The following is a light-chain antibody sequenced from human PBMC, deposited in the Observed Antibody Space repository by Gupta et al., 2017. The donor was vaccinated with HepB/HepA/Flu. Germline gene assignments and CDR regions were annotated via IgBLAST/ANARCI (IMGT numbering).Light chain of an antibody. CDR1: VRDIDYYNY. Sequence: QSALTQPRSVSGSPGQSVTFSCTGTVRDIDYYNYVSWYQQHPGKAPRLMIYNVDKRPSGVPDRFSGSKSGNTASLTISGLLAEDEADYYCCSFAGTFNGVFGGGTKLTVL. CDR2: NVD. CDR3: CSFAGTFNGV. J-gene: IGLJ3*02. V-gene: IGLV2-11*01.